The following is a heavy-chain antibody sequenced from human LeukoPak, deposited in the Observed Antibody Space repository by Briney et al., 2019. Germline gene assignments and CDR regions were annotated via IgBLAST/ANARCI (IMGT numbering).Heavy chain of an antibody. Sequence: SETLSLTCTVSGGSISSGSYYWRWLRQPAGKGLEWIGRIYTSGSTNYNPSLKSRVTISVDTSKNQFSLKLSSVTAADTAVYYCARDQEAYCSSTSCYEYSYYMDVWGKGTTVTISS. CDR1: GGSISSGSYY. CDR2: IYTSGST. D-gene: IGHD2-2*01. V-gene: IGHV4-61*02. J-gene: IGHJ6*03. CDR3: ARDQEAYCSSTSCYEYSYYMDV.